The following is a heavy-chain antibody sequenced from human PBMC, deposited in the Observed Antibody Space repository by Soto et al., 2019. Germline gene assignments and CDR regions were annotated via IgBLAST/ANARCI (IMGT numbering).Heavy chain of an antibody. J-gene: IGHJ3*02. CDR2: IIPILGIA. CDR3: ATPGYCSGGSCSPTDAFDI. CDR1: GGTFSSYT. Sequence: SVKVSCKASGGTFSSYTISWVRQAPGQGLEWMGRIIPILGIANYAQKFQGRVTITADKSTSTAYMELSSLRSEDTAVYYCATPGYCSGGSCSPTDAFDIWGQGTMVTVSS. D-gene: IGHD2-15*01. V-gene: IGHV1-69*02.